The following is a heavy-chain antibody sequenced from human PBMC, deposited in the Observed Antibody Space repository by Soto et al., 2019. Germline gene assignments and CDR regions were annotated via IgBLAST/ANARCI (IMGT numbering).Heavy chain of an antibody. D-gene: IGHD1-20*01. CDR1: GIAFNTSG. J-gene: IGHJ5*02. V-gene: IGHV3-33*01. CDR3: ARGNNHSDL. Sequence: GGSLRLSCAASGIAFNTSGMHWLRQSPGKGLEWLALIWFDGSNRIYADSVKGRFTISRDNSKNTLYLQMDSLRADDTAVYYCARGNNHSDLWGQGILATVSS. CDR2: IWFDGSNR.